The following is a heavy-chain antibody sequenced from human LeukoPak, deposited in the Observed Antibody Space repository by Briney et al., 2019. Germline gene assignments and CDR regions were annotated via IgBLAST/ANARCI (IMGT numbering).Heavy chain of an antibody. V-gene: IGHV3-7*01. CDR3: ASCRGYYYMDV. J-gene: IGHJ6*03. CDR2: IKQGGSEK. Sequence: PGGSLRLSCAASGFTFSSYWMSWVRQAPGKGLEWVANIKQGGSEKYYVDSVKGRFTISRDNAKNSLYLQMNSLRAEDTAVYYCASCRGYYYMDVWGKGTTVTVSS. CDR1: GFTFSSYW.